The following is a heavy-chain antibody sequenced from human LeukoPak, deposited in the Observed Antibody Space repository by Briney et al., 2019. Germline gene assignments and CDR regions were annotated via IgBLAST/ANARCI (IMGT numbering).Heavy chain of an antibody. Sequence: GGSPRLSCAASGFTFRSYAMQWVRQAPGKGLEWVSYITYNSGTIFYADSVKGRFTISRDNAKDSLYLQTSSLRDEDTAVYYCARDSGYSYADDYWGQGTLVTVSS. V-gene: IGHV3-48*02. CDR3: ARDSGYSYADDY. CDR1: GFTFRSYA. J-gene: IGHJ4*02. CDR2: ITYNSGTI. D-gene: IGHD5-18*01.